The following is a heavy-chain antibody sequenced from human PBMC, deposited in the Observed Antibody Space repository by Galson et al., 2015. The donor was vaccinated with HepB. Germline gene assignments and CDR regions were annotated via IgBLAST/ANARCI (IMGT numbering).Heavy chain of an antibody. J-gene: IGHJ4*02. CDR2: INAGNGNT. CDR3: VRGHTVTFGGVFVVPVYFDC. D-gene: IGHD3-16*02. Sequence: SVKVSCKAPGYTFSDYAIHWVRQAPGQGLEWLGWINAGNGNTKLAQKFEGRLSITRDTSASTAYMDLSSLRSEDTAVYSCVRGHTVTFGGVFVVPVYFDCWGLGTLVTVSS. V-gene: IGHV1-3*01. CDR1: GYTFSDYA.